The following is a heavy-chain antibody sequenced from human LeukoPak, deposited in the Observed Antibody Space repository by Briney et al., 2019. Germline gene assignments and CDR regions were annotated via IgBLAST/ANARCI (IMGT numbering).Heavy chain of an antibody. Sequence: GSLRLSCAASGFTFSRFSMNWVRQAPGKGLEWVSYISGSSTTIYYADSVKGRFTISRDNGKNSMFLQMNSLRAEDTAVYYCARDMSPQVVPYAIVADSWGQGTLVTVST. D-gene: IGHD2-2*01. V-gene: IGHV3-48*01. CDR3: ARDMSPQVVPYAIVADS. J-gene: IGHJ4*02. CDR1: GFTFSRFS. CDR2: ISGSSTTI.